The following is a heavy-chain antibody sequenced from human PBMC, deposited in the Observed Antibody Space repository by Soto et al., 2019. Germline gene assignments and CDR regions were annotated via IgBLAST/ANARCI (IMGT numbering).Heavy chain of an antibody. J-gene: IGHJ4*02. CDR2: ISSSSSYI. Sequence: GGSLRLSCAASGCTFSSYSMNWVRQAPGKGLEWVSSISSSSSYIYYADSVKGRFTISRDNAKNSLYLQMNSLRAEDTAVYYCARGPPRGYDTVPHFDYWGQGTLVTV. D-gene: IGHD5-12*01. CDR1: GCTFSSYS. CDR3: ARGPPRGYDTVPHFDY. V-gene: IGHV3-21*01.